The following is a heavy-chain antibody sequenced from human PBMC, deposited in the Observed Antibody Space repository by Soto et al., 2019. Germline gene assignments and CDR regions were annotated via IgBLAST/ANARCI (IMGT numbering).Heavy chain of an antibody. D-gene: IGHD2-15*01. V-gene: IGHV3-48*01. Sequence: GGSLRLSCAASGFTFSSYSMNWVRQAPGKGLEWVSYISSSSSTIYYADSVKGRFTISRDNAKNSLYLQMNSLRAEDTAVYYCVRSGYCSGGSCYLDAFDIWGQGTMVTVSS. CDR2: ISSSSSTI. CDR3: VRSGYCSGGSCYLDAFDI. J-gene: IGHJ3*02. CDR1: GFTFSSYS.